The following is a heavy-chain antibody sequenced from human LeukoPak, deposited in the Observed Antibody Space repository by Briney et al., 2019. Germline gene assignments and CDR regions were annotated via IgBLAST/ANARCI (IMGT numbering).Heavy chain of an antibody. J-gene: IGHJ4*02. CDR1: GFTFSTYW. CDR3: ARDSMGALDS. CDR2: INQDGRDK. D-gene: IGHD1-26*01. V-gene: IGHV3-7*01. Sequence: GGSLRLSYAASGFTFSTYWIAWVRQAPGKGLEWVANINQDGRDKNYVDSVKGRFTISRDNAKNSLYLQMNSLRAEDTAVYYCARDSMGALDSWGQGTLVTVSS.